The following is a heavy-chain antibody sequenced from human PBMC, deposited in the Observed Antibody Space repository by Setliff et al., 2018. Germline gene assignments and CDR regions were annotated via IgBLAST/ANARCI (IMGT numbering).Heavy chain of an antibody. CDR2: IYYSGST. Sequence: KASETLSLTCTVSGGSISSSSYYWGWIRQPPGKGLEWIGSIYYSGSTYYNPSLKSRVTISVDTSKNQFSLKLSSVTAADTAVYYCARSPPTSTYYDFWSGYSYYFDYWGQGTLVTVSS. CDR3: ARSPPTSTYYDFWSGYSYYFDY. V-gene: IGHV4-39*07. CDR1: GGSISSSSYY. J-gene: IGHJ4*02. D-gene: IGHD3-3*01.